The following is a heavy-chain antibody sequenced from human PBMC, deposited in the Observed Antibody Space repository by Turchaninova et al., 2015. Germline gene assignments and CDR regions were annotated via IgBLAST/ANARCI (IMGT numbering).Heavy chain of an antibody. CDR1: GFTFSSYA. J-gene: IGHJ4*02. CDR3: AEDPTVGATSQYFFDY. D-gene: IGHD1-26*01. V-gene: IGHV3-23*01. Sequence: RLSCAASGFTFSSYAMSWVRQAPGKGLEWVSAISGSGGTTNYADPVKGRVTISRDNSKNTRYLQMNSLRAEDTAVYYCAEDPTVGATSQYFFDYWGQGTLVTVSS. CDR2: ISGSGGTT.